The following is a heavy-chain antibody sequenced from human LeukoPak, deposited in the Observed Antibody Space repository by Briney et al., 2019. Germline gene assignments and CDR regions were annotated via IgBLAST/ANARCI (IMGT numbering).Heavy chain of an antibody. J-gene: IGHJ4*02. CDR2: ISNDGTNA. Sequence: GGSLRLSCAASGLTFSNYGMHWVHQTPVTRQTPVNGLEWLSVISNDGTNAYQADSAKGRFIISRDNAKNSLYLQMNSLRAEDTAVYYCARAVAVAAPENDYWGQGTLVTVSS. CDR1: GLTFSNYG. D-gene: IGHD6-19*01. V-gene: IGHV3-33*05. CDR3: ARAVAVAAPENDY.